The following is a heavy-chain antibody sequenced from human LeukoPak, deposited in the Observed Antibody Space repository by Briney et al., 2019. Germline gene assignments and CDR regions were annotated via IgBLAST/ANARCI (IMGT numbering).Heavy chain of an antibody. Sequence: PGRSLRLSCAASGFTFSSYGMHWVRQAPGKGLEWVAVISYDGSNKYYADSVKGRFTISRDNSKNTLYLQMNSLRAEDTAVYYCAKGGGVITMIVVGPFDYWGQGTLVTVSS. CDR3: AKGGGVITMIVVGPFDY. V-gene: IGHV3-30*18. CDR2: ISYDGSNK. J-gene: IGHJ4*02. CDR1: GFTFSSYG. D-gene: IGHD3-22*01.